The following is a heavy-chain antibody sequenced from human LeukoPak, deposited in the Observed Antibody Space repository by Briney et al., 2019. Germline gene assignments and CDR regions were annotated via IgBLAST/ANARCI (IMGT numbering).Heavy chain of an antibody. CDR3: ARDSLISAALFDY. CDR2: IKQDGSEK. J-gene: IGHJ4*02. D-gene: IGHD2-15*01. CDR1: GFTFSSYW. V-gene: IGHV3-7*01. Sequence: GGSLRLSCAASGFTFSSYWMSWVRQAPGKGLEWVANIKQDGSEKYYVDSVKGRFTISRDNAKNSLCLQMNSLRAEDTAVYYCARDSLISAALFDYWGQGTLVTVSS.